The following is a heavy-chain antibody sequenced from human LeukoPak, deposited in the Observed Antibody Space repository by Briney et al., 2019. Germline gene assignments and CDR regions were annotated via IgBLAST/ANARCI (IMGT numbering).Heavy chain of an antibody. V-gene: IGHV1-69*04. J-gene: IGHJ4*02. CDR3: AREAPYDYVWGSYRSNHFDY. Sequence: EASVKVSCTASGGTFSSYAISWVRQAPGQGLEWMGRIIPILGIANYAQKFQGRVTITADKSTSTAYMELSSLRSEDTAVYYCAREAPYDYVWGSYRSNHFDYWGQGTLVTVSS. CDR2: IIPILGIA. CDR1: GGTFSSYA. D-gene: IGHD3-16*02.